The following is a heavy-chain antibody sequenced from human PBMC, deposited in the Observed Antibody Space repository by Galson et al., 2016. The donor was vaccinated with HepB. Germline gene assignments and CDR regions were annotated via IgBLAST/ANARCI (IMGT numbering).Heavy chain of an antibody. CDR3: ARAWPDDFYYGMDV. D-gene: IGHD5-12*01. CDR1: GYRFSSYW. CDR2: IYPGDSDT. J-gene: IGHJ6*02. V-gene: IGHV5-51*01. Sequence: QSGAEVKKPGESLKISCKGSGYRFSSYWIAWVRQMPGKGLEWMGIIYPGDSDTRYSPSFQGQVTISADRSVSTAYLQWSSLRASDSAMYYRARAWPDDFYYGMDVWGQGTTVTVSS.